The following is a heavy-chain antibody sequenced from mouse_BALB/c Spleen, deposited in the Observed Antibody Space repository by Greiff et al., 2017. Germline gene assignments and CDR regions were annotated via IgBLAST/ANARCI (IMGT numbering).Heavy chain of an antibody. Sequence: QVQLKQSGPGLVAPSQSLSITCTVSGFSLTGYGVNWVRQPPGKGLEWLGMIWGDGSTDYNSALKSRLSISKDNSKSQVFLKMNSLQTDDTARYYCARDGGHYYGYGGFAYWGQGTLVTVSA. V-gene: IGHV2-6-7*01. J-gene: IGHJ3*01. D-gene: IGHD1-2*01. CDR3: ARDGGHYYGYGGFAY. CDR1: GFSLTGYG. CDR2: IWGDGST.